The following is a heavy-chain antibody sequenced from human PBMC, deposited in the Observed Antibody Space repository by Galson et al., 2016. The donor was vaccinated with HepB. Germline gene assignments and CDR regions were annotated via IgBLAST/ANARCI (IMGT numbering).Heavy chain of an antibody. D-gene: IGHD2-2*01. CDR2: KYYGGST. CDR1: GGSTSSGSHY. V-gene: IGHV4-39*01. Sequence: ETLSLTCTVSGGSTSSGSHYWGWIRQTPGKGLEWIGTKYYGGSTYYNPSPKSRATISVDTSNKQVSLKLSSVTAADAAVYYCVSTSRDSFCSTSSCYIDYWGQGTLVTVSS. J-gene: IGHJ4*02. CDR3: VSTSRDSFCSTSSCYIDY.